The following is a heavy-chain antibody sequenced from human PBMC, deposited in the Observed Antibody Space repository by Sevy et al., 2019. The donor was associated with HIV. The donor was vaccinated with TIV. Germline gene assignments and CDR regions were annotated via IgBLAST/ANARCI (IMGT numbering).Heavy chain of an antibody. CDR3: ARDGYCSGGSCYSVVGYYGMDV. Sequence: GGSLRLSCVASGFTFSSYWMHWVRQAPGKGLVWVSRINSDGSSTSYADSVKGRFTISRDNAKNTLYLQMNSLRAEDTAVYYCARDGYCSGGSCYSVVGYYGMDVWGQGTTVTVSS. V-gene: IGHV3-74*01. CDR1: GFTFSSYW. CDR2: INSDGSST. D-gene: IGHD2-15*01. J-gene: IGHJ6*02.